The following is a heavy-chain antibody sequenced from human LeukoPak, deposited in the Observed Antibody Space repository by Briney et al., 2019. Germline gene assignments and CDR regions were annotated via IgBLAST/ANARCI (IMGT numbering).Heavy chain of an antibody. CDR3: ARAGKLENYFDY. CDR1: GGSITSTNY. J-gene: IGHJ4*02. V-gene: IGHV4-4*02. CDR2: VNLQGST. Sequence: SETLSLTCGVSGGSITSTNYWTWVRQPPGKGLEWIGEVNLQGSTNYNPSLMGRVAISVDMSENHISLQLTSVTAADTAVYYCARAGKLENYFDYWGQGTLVTVSS. D-gene: IGHD1-1*01.